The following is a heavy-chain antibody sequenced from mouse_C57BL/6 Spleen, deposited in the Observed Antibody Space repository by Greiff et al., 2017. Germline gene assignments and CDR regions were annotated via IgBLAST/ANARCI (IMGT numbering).Heavy chain of an antibody. Sequence: DVKLVESGGGLVKPGGSLKLSCAASGFTFSSYAMSWVRQTPEKRLEWVATISDGGSYTYYPDNVKGRFTISRDNAKNNLYLQMSHLKSEDTAMYYCAREGGSVSYYFDYWGQGTTLTVSS. CDR2: ISDGGSYT. J-gene: IGHJ2*01. V-gene: IGHV5-4*01. CDR1: GFTFSSYA. CDR3: AREGGSVSYYFDY. D-gene: IGHD3-1*01.